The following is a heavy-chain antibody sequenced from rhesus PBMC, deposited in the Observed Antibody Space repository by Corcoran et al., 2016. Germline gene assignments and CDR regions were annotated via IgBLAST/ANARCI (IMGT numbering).Heavy chain of an antibody. J-gene: IGHJ4*01. V-gene: IGHV4-173*01. Sequence: QLQLQESGPGLVRASETLSLTCAVSGASISSNWWSWVRQSPGKGLEWIGRISGSNWNTNYHPSLKSRVIISTDTSKNQFSLNLRSVTAADTAVYHCAKGGSEFFDSWGQGVLVTVSS. CDR3: AKGGSEFFDS. CDR1: GASISSNW. CDR2: ISGSNWNT.